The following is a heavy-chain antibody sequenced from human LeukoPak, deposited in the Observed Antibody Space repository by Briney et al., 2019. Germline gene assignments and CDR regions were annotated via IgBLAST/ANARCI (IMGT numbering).Heavy chain of an antibody. CDR2: ISPHNGNR. CDR1: DYSFTNFG. CDR3: ARASQRGYDGSWYYFYGMDV. J-gene: IGHJ6*02. V-gene: IGHV1-18*01. D-gene: IGHD5-12*01. Sequence: ASVKVSCKASDYSFTNFGISWVRQAPGQGLEWMGWISPHNGNRRYLEKLQDRVTMTTDTSTPTAYIEVRSLTSDDTAVYYCARASQRGYDGSWYYFYGMDVWGQGTPVTVSS.